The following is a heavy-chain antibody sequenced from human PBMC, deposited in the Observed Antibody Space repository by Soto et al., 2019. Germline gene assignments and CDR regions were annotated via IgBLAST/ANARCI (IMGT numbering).Heavy chain of an antibody. Sequence: PSETLSLTCTVSGGSIRDYYWGWIRQSPGKGLEWIGYIYYTGTTKYNPSLKSRVTISVDSSKNQFSLKLDSVTAADTAVYYCATLPPRIVVVVTPIPTWGQGTLVTVSS. CDR2: IYYTGTT. V-gene: IGHV4-59*08. D-gene: IGHD2-8*02. CDR1: GGSIRDYY. J-gene: IGHJ5*02. CDR3: ATLPPRIVVVVTPIPT.